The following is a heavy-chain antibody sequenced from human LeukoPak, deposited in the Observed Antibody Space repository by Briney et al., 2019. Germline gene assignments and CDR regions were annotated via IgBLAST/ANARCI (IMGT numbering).Heavy chain of an antibody. Sequence: GGSLRLSCEGSGFMFGNHGLIWVRQAPGKGLDWLSFIGPSGVTRLYANSVKGRFTISRDNAENSVFLQMNSLRVEDTAVYYHARVSPMTDGAFDLWGQGVMVTVSS. V-gene: IGHV3-48*04. CDR3: ARVSPMTDGAFDL. CDR2: IGPSGVTR. J-gene: IGHJ3*01. D-gene: IGHD2-21*02. CDR1: GFMFGNHG.